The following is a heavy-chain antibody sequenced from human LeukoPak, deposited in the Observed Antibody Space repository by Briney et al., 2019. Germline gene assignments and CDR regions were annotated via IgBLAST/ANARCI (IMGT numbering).Heavy chain of an antibody. CDR1: GFTVSSNY. J-gene: IGHJ3*02. Sequence: GGSLRLSCAASGFTVSSNYMSWVRQAPGKGLEWVSVIYSGGSTYYADSVKGRFTISRDNSKNTLYLQMNSLRAEDTAVYYCARDGSGSYYLDAFDIWGQGTMATVSS. CDR2: IYSGGST. CDR3: ARDGSGSYYLDAFDI. D-gene: IGHD3-10*01. V-gene: IGHV3-53*01.